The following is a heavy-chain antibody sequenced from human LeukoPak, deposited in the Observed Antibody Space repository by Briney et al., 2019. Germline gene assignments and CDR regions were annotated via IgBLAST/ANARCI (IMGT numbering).Heavy chain of an antibody. Sequence: PGGSLRLSCSASGFTFDSYAMNWVRQAPGKGLEWVSAISGSDDSTYYADSVKGRFTISRDNSKNTLYLQMNSLRAEDTAVYYCAKKSYYYDSSGYLDGPYYFDYWGQGTLVTVSS. CDR1: GFTFDSYA. CDR3: AKKSYYYDSSGYLDGPYYFDY. CDR2: ISGSDDST. V-gene: IGHV3-23*01. D-gene: IGHD3-22*01. J-gene: IGHJ4*02.